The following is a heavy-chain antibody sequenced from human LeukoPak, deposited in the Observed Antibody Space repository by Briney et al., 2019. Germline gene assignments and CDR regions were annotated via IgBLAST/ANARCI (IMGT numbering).Heavy chain of an antibody. CDR1: GGTFSSYA. Sequence: ASVKVSCKASGGTFSSYAISWVRQAPGQGLEWMGGIIPIFGTANYAQKFQGRVTITADESTSTAYMELSSLRSEDTAVYYCARALGAPDQLLGTHYYGMDVWGKGTTVTVPS. CDR2: IIPIFGTA. J-gene: IGHJ6*04. D-gene: IGHD2-2*01. V-gene: IGHV1-69*01. CDR3: ARALGAPDQLLGTHYYGMDV.